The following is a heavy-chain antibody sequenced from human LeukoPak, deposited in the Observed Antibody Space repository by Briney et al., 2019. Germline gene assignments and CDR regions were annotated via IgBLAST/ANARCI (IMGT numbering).Heavy chain of an antibody. Sequence: VSVKVSCKASGYTFTSYGISWVRQAPGQGLEWMGWISGYNGNTNYAQKFQGRVTMTTDTSTSTAYMELRSLRSDDTAVYYCARRIMYYDFWSGSYFDYWGQGTLVTVSS. CDR2: ISGYNGNT. D-gene: IGHD3-3*01. CDR1: GYTFTSYG. CDR3: ARRIMYYDFWSGSYFDY. J-gene: IGHJ4*02. V-gene: IGHV1-18*01.